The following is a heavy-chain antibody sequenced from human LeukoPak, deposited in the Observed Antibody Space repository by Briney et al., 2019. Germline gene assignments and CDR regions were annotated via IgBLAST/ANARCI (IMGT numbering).Heavy chain of an antibody. CDR3: ARHEVKGLYSSSWSYLDY. Sequence: SETLSLTCTVSGASISGYYWSWIRQPPGKGLEWIGYIYYSGSTNYNPSLKSRVTLSVDTSKNQFSLKLSSVTAADTAVYYCARHEVKGLYSSSWSYLDYWGQGTLVTVSS. D-gene: IGHD6-13*01. V-gene: IGHV4-59*08. CDR1: GASISGYY. J-gene: IGHJ4*02. CDR2: IYYSGST.